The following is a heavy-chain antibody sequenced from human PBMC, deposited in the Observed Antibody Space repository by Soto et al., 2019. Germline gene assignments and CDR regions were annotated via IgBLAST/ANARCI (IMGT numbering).Heavy chain of an antibody. CDR1: GFTFSSYA. CDR2: ISGSGGST. V-gene: IGHV3-23*01. CDR3: AKHPNYGDYPYWYFDL. Sequence: GGSLRLSCAASGFTFSSYAMSWVRQAPGKGLEWVSAISGSGGSTYYADSVKGRFTISRDNSKNTLYLQMNSLRAEDTAVYYCAKHPNYGDYPYWYFDLWGRGTLVTVSS. J-gene: IGHJ2*01. D-gene: IGHD4-17*01.